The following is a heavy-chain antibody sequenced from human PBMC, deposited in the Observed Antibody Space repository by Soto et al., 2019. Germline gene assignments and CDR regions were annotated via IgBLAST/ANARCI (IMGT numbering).Heavy chain of an antibody. CDR2: IYWDDDK. CDR1: GFSLSTTGVG. V-gene: IGHV2-5*02. J-gene: IGHJ4*02. D-gene: IGHD4-17*01. Sequence: QITLKESGPTLVKPTQTLTLTCTFSGFSLSTTGVGVGWIRQPPGKALEWLALIYWDDDKRYSPSLKSRLTLTKHTTKNQVVLTMTNMDPIDTATYCCARATPVTTGVDYWGQGTLVTVSS. CDR3: ARATPVTTGVDY.